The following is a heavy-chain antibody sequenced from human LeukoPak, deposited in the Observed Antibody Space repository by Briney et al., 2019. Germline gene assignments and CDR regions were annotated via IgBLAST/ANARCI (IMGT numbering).Heavy chain of an antibody. V-gene: IGHV4-4*07. CDR3: ARDPGGYSYGYYFDY. Sequence: PSETLSLTCAVYGGSFSGYYWSWIRQPAGKGLEWIGRIYTSGSTNYNPSLKSRVTMSVDTSKNQFSLKLSSVTAADTAVYYCARDPGGYSYGYYFDYWGQGTLVTVSS. D-gene: IGHD5-18*01. J-gene: IGHJ4*02. CDR1: GGSFSGYY. CDR2: IYTSGST.